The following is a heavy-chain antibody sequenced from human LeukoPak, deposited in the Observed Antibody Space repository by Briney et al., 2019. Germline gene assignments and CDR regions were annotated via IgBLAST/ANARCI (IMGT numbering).Heavy chain of an antibody. CDR3: TTPYLGPGGSCYSCDYYYGMDV. CDR1: GFTFSNAW. D-gene: IGHD2-15*01. Sequence: PGGSLRLSCAASGFTFSNAWMNWVRQAPGKGLEWVGRIKSKTDGGTTDYAAPVKGRFTISRDDSKNTLYLQMNSLKTEDTAVYYCTTPYLGPGGSCYSCDYYYGMDVWGQGTTVTVSS. V-gene: IGHV3-15*07. CDR2: IKSKTDGGTT. J-gene: IGHJ6*02.